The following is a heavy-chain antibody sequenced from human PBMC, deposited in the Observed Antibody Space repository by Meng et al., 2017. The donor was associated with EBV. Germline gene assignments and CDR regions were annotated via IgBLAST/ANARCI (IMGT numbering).Heavy chain of an antibody. CDR2: IIPAGGNT. D-gene: IGHD1/OR15-1a*01. V-gene: IGHV1-46*01. CDR3: VRELVGGTFDY. Sequence: GQAGCEVKKPGAPVKVSCKASGYTFTNYYLHWVRQAPGQGLEWMGIIIPAGGNTNYAQKFRGRFTMTRDTSTSTVYMDLSILTSEDTAVYYCVRELVGGTFDYWGQGTLVTVSS. J-gene: IGHJ4*02. CDR1: GYTFTNYY.